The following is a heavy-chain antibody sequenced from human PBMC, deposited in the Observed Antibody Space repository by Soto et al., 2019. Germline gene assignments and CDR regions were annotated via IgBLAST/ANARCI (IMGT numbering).Heavy chain of an antibody. J-gene: IGHJ6*02. Sequence: LRLSCAASGFTLSSYGMHWVRQAPGKGLEWVAVISYDGSNKYYADSVKGRFTISRDNSKNTLYLQMNSLRAEDTAVYYCAKEVIAAHYYYYSGMDVWGQGTTVTVYS. CDR1: GFTLSSYG. D-gene: IGHD6-13*01. CDR3: AKEVIAAHYYYYSGMDV. V-gene: IGHV3-30*18. CDR2: ISYDGSNK.